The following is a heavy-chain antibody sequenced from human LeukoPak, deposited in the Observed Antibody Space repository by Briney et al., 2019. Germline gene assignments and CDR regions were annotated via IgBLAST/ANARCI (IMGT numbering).Heavy chain of an antibody. D-gene: IGHD6-19*01. J-gene: IGHJ6*02. Sequence: SETLSLTCKVSGGSIGSSGFYWGWIRQPPGKGLEWIGSIYYPESTLYNPSLESRVTISVDTSKYQVSLTLSSVTATDTAVYYCVRHVSSGWDYYNGLDVWGQGTTVTVSS. CDR2: IYYPEST. V-gene: IGHV4-39*01. CDR3: VRHVSSGWDYYNGLDV. CDR1: GGSIGSSGFY.